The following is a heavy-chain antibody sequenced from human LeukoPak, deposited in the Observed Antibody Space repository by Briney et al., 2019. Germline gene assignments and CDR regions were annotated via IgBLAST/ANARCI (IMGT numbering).Heavy chain of an antibody. Sequence: GGSLRLSCVASGFTFGKYWMSWVRQAPGKGLEWVANIKLDGSEKNYVDSVKGRFTISRDNTKNSLYLQMNSLRAEDTALYHCARNNGMDVWGQGTTVIVSS. V-gene: IGHV3-7*03. J-gene: IGHJ6*02. CDR1: GFTFGKYW. CDR2: IKLDGSEK. CDR3: ARNNGMDV.